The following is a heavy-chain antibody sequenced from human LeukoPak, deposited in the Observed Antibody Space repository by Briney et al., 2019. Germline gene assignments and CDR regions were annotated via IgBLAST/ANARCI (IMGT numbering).Heavy chain of an antibody. J-gene: IGHJ1*01. D-gene: IGHD3-22*01. V-gene: IGHV4-59*11. CDR2: IYYSGST. CDR1: GGSISSHY. Sequence: SETLSLTCTVSGGSISSHYWSWIRQPPGMGLEWIGYIYYSGSTNYNPSLKSRVTISVDTSKNQFSLKLSSVTAADTAVYYCAKYYYDSSGYSAEYFQHWGQGTLVTVSS. CDR3: AKYYYDSSGYSAEYFQH.